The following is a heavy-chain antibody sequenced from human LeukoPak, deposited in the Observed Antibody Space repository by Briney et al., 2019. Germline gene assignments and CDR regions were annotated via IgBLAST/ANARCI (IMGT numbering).Heavy chain of an antibody. CDR1: GFTFDDYA. Sequence: GGSLRLSCAASGFTFDDYAMHWVRQAPGKGLEWVSGISWNSGSIGYADSVKGRFTISRDNAKNSPYLQMNSLRAEDTALYYCAKDGPYGDYSYYFDYWGQGTLVTVSS. D-gene: IGHD4-17*01. CDR2: ISWNSGSI. V-gene: IGHV3-9*01. J-gene: IGHJ4*02. CDR3: AKDGPYGDYSYYFDY.